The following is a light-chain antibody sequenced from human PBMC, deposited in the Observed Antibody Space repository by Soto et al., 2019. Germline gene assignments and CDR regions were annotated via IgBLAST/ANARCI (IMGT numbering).Light chain of an antibody. CDR1: QSLLHSDGYNY. Sequence: DVVMTQSPLSLPVTPGEPASISCRSSQSLLHSDGYNYLDWFLQRPGQSPQVLIYLGSNRAPGVPDRVSGSGSGTDFPLNISRVEAEDVGVYYCMQALQAPLTFGGGTQVEIK. J-gene: IGKJ4*01. CDR3: MQALQAPLT. CDR2: LGS. V-gene: IGKV2-28*01.